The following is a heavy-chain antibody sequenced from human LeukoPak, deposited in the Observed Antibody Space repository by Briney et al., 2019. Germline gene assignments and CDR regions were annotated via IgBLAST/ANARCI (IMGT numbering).Heavy chain of an antibody. J-gene: IGHJ4*02. V-gene: IGHV3-7*01. CDR1: GFTFSSYS. D-gene: IGHD2-8*01. Sequence: GGSLRLSCAASGFTFSSYSMNWVRQAPGKGLEWVANIKQDGSEKYYVDSVKGRFTISRDNAKNSLYLQMNSLRVEDTAVYYCARDSQGGTNEFGGQETLVTVSS. CDR3: ARDSQGGTNEF. CDR2: IKQDGSEK.